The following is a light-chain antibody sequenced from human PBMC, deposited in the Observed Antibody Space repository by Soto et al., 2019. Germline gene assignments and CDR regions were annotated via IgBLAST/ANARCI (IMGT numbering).Light chain of an antibody. CDR3: AAWDDSLNGWV. CDR1: PSNIGSNT. J-gene: IGLJ3*02. V-gene: IGLV1-44*01. Sequence: QPVLTQPSSASGTPGQRVTISCSGGPSNIGSNTVHWYQQFPGTAPQLLIYSNNQVPSGVPDRFSGSKSGASASLAISGLQSEDEAAYFCAAWDDSLNGWVFGGGTQLTVL. CDR2: SNN.